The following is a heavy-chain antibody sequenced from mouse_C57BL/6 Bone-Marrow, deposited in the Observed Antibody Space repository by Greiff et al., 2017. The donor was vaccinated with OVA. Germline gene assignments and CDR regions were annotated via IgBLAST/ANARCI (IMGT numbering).Heavy chain of an antibody. J-gene: IGHJ3*01. Sequence: QVTLKVSGPGILQSSQTLSLTCSFSGFSLSTSGMGVSWIRQPSGKGLEWLAHIYWDDDKRYNPSLKSRLTISKDTSRNQVFLKITSVDTADTATYYCASYDYAWFAYWGQGTLVTVSA. CDR1: GFSLSTSGMG. CDR2: IYWDDDK. D-gene: IGHD2-4*01. V-gene: IGHV8-12*01. CDR3: ASYDYAWFAY.